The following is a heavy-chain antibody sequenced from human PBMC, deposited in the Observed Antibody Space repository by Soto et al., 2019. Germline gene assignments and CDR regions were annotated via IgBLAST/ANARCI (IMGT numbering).Heavy chain of an antibody. Sequence: SVKVSCKASGDTFSSYSISWVRQAPGQGLEWMGGIIPIFGTANYAQKFQGRVTITADESTSTAYMELSSLRSEDTAVYYCAGIAAAGYFDYWGQGTLVTVSS. D-gene: IGHD6-13*01. CDR2: IIPIFGTA. CDR3: AGIAAAGYFDY. J-gene: IGHJ4*02. CDR1: GDTFSSYS. V-gene: IGHV1-69*13.